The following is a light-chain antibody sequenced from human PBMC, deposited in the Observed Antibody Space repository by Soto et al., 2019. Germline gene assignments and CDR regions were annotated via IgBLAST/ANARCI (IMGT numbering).Light chain of an antibody. CDR3: QQYGGPPVT. CDR2: GAS. V-gene: IGKV3-20*01. CDR1: QSVSGNQ. J-gene: IGKJ5*01. Sequence: EIVLTQSPGTLSLSPGDGATLSCRASQSVSGNQLAWYQQKPGQAPGLLVYGASSRATDIPDRFSGRGSGTDFTLTISRLEPEDFAVYYCQQYGGPPVTFGQGTRLEIE.